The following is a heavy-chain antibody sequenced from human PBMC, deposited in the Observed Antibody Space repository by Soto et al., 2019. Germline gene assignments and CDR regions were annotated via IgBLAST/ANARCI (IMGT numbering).Heavy chain of an antibody. V-gene: IGHV3-43D*04. Sequence: GGSLRLSCAASVFTFDDYAMHLVRQSRGKGLEWVSLISWDGGGTYYADSVKGRFTISRDNSKNSLYLQMNSLRAEDTALYYCAKGDLEPYFDYSGQGTLVTVSS. CDR1: VFTFDDYA. J-gene: IGHJ4*02. D-gene: IGHD1-1*01. CDR3: AKGDLEPYFDY. CDR2: ISWDGGGT.